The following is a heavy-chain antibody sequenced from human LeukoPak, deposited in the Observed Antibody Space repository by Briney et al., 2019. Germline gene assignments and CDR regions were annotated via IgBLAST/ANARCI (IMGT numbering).Heavy chain of an antibody. CDR1: GFTFSSYG. V-gene: IGHV3-33*06. D-gene: IGHD1-26*01. CDR3: AKDARYSGSQTAHFDY. J-gene: IGHJ4*02. Sequence: GGSLRLSCAASGFTFSSYGMHWVRQAPGKGLEWVAVIWYDGSKKYYGDSVKGRFTISRDNSKNTLYLQMNSLRAEDTALYYCAKDARYSGSQTAHFDYWGQGTLVTVSS. CDR2: IWYDGSKK.